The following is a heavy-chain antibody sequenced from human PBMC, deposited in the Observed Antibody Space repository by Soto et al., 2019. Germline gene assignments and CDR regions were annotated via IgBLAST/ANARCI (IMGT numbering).Heavy chain of an antibody. V-gene: IGHV3-48*01. CDR2: ISGSSSML. J-gene: IGHJ4*02. D-gene: IGHD2-8*01. CDR3: AKGSRPVEWCDY. CDR1: GFTFSTYS. Sequence: GLALRLGCADSGFTFSTYSMNWVRQAPGKGLEWVSYISGSSSMLYYADSVKGRFTISRDNSKNTLYLQMNSLRAEDTAVYYCAKGSRPVEWCDYWGQGTLVTVSS.